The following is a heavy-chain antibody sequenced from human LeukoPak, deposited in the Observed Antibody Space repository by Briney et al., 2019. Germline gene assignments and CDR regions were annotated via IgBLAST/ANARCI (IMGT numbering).Heavy chain of an antibody. J-gene: IGHJ3*02. D-gene: IGHD3-10*01. Sequence: GRSLRLSCATSGFTFSSNGMHWVRQAPGKGLEWVSAISGSGGSTYYADSVKGRFTISRDNSKNTLYLQMNSLRAEDTAVYSCAKDSMVRGVIIIPGAFDIWGQGTMVTVSS. V-gene: IGHV3-23*01. CDR3: AKDSMVRGVIIIPGAFDI. CDR1: GFTFSSNG. CDR2: ISGSGGST.